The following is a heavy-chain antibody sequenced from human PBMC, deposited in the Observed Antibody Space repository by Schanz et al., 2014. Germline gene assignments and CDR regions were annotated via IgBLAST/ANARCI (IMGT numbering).Heavy chain of an antibody. Sequence: EVQLVQSGGGLVQPGGSLRLSCAASGFTFSSHWMHWVRQDPGKGLVWVARINSVGSNTDYADSVTGRFTISRDNAKNTLYLQMNSLRAEDTAGYYCAKGRFGELSAFDIWGQGTMVTVSS. J-gene: IGHJ3*02. CDR2: INSVGSNT. CDR1: GFTFSSHW. D-gene: IGHD3-10*01. V-gene: IGHV3-74*01. CDR3: AKGRFGELSAFDI.